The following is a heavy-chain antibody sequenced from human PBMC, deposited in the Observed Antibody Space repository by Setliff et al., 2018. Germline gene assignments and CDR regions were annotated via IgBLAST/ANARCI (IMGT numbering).Heavy chain of an antibody. CDR1: GFTVSSSD. V-gene: IGHV3-53*01. CDR3: ARDKDKDFDF. Sequence: PGGSLRLSCATSGFTVSSSDMSWVRQAPGKGLEWISVLSGDGNAYYADSVKGRFTISGDTSKNALYLQMNSLRAEDTAVYYCARDKDKDFDFWGQGTLVTVSS. J-gene: IGHJ4*02. CDR2: LSGDGNA.